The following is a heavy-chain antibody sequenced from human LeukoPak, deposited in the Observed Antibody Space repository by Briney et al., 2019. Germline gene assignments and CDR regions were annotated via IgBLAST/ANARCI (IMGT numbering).Heavy chain of an antibody. CDR1: GFTFSSYG. CDR2: ISYDGSNK. Sequence: GGSLRLSCAASGFTFSSYGMHWVRQAPGKGLEWVAVISYDGSNKYYADSVKGRFTISRDNSKNTLYLQMNSLRAEDTAVYYCAKVYYYGSGSYYYFDYWGQGTLVTVSS. J-gene: IGHJ4*02. D-gene: IGHD3-10*01. CDR3: AKVYYYGSGSYYYFDY. V-gene: IGHV3-30*18.